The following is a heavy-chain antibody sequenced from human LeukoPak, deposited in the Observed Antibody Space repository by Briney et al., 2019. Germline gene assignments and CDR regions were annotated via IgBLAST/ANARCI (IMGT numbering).Heavy chain of an antibody. V-gene: IGHV3-21*01. J-gene: IGHJ4*02. CDR3: AREHSSGFMDY. CDR2: ISSSSSYI. Sequence: GGSLRLSCAASGFTFSSYSMNWVRQAPGKGLEWVSSISSSSSYIHYADSVKGRFTISRDSAKNSLCLQMNSLRAEDTAVYYCAREHSSGFMDYWGQGTLVTVSS. D-gene: IGHD3-22*01. CDR1: GFTFSSYS.